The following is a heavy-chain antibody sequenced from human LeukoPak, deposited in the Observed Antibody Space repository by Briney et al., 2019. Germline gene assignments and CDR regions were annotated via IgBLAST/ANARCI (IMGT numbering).Heavy chain of an antibody. D-gene: IGHD1-26*01. J-gene: IGHJ5*02. Sequence: PGGSLRLSCAASGFTFSTYWMSWVRQAPGKGLEWVANIKQDGSEKYYVDSVKGRFTISRDNAKNSLYLQMNSLRAEDTAMYYCARDPDSSYEWGPFDPWGQGTLVTVSS. CDR2: IKQDGSEK. V-gene: IGHV3-7*01. CDR3: ARDPDSSYEWGPFDP. CDR1: GFTFSTYW.